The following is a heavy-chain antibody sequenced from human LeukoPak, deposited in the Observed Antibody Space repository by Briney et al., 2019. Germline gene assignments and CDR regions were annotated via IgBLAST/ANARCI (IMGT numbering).Heavy chain of an antibody. CDR3: ARDSVGTTGSNWFDP. CDR1: GGTFSSYA. D-gene: IGHD1-1*01. J-gene: IGHJ5*02. Sequence: SVKVSCRASGGTFSSYAISWVRQAPGQGLEWMGGIIPIFGTANYAQKFQGRVTITADKSTSTAYMELSSLRSEDTAVYYCARDSVGTTGSNWFDPWGQGTLVTVSS. V-gene: IGHV1-69*06. CDR2: IIPIFGTA.